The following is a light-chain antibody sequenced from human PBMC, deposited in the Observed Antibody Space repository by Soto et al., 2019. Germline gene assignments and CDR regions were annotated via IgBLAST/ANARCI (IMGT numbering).Light chain of an antibody. V-gene: IGLV2-11*01. J-gene: IGLJ3*02. Sequence: QSVLTQPRSVSGSPGQSVTISCTGTSSDVGAYNFVSWYQHNPGKAPKLMIFDVSARPSGVPDRFSGSKSANTASLTISGLQTEDEADYYCCSYAGRFTLVFGGGTKVTVL. CDR2: DVS. CDR3: CSYAGRFTLV. CDR1: SSDVGAYNF.